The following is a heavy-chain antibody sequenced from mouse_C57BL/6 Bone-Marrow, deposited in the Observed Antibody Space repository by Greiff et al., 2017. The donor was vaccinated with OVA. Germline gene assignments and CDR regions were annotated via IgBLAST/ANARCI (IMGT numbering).Heavy chain of an antibody. Sequence: EVMLVESGGGLVKPGGSLKLSCAASGFTFSSYAMSWVRQTPEKRLEWVATISDGGSYTYYPDNVKGRFTISRDNAKNNLYLQMSHLKSEDTAMYYCARENCYGNLYYFDYWGQGTTLTVSS. D-gene: IGHD2-1*01. V-gene: IGHV5-4*01. CDR1: GFTFSSYA. J-gene: IGHJ2*01. CDR2: ISDGGSYT. CDR3: ARENCYGNLYYFDY.